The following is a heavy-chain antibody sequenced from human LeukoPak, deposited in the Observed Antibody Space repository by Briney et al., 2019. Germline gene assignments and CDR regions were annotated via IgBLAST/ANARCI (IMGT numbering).Heavy chain of an antibody. Sequence: PGGTLRLSCAASGFTFSSYGMSWVRQAPGKGLEWVSAISGSGGSTYYADSVKGRFTISRDNAKNSLYLQMNSLRAEDTAVYFCAREREQWHAFDIWGQGTMVTVSS. CDR1: GFTFSSYG. CDR3: AREREQWHAFDI. CDR2: ISGSGGST. J-gene: IGHJ3*02. D-gene: IGHD6-19*01. V-gene: IGHV3-23*01.